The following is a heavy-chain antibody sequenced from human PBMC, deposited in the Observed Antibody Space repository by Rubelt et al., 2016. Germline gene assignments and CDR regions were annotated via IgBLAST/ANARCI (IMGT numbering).Heavy chain of an antibody. J-gene: IGHJ5*02. Sequence: EVQLVESGGGLVQPGGSLRLSCAASGFSFNIYEMNWVRQAPGRGLEWVSYITASGGARYYADAVKGRVNVARDNAKNLLYLQMNDVTDDDTALYYCVRDEYGVGGDPWGQGTLVTVSS. V-gene: IGHV3-48*03. CDR1: GFSFNIYE. D-gene: IGHD2/OR15-2a*01. CDR2: ITASGGAR. CDR3: VRDEYGVGGDP.